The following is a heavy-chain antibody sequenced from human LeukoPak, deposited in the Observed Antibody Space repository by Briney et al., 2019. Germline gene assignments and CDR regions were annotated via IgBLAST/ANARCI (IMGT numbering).Heavy chain of an antibody. CDR1: GYTFTSYY. CDR2: INPSGGST. CDR3: ARAAQVTGRPNLGGHFDY. J-gene: IGHJ4*02. D-gene: IGHD6-6*01. Sequence: ASVKVSCKTSGYTFTSYYIHWVRQAPGQGLEWMGIINPSGGSTSYAQKFQGRVTMTRDTSTSTVYMELSSLRSEDTAVYYCARAAQVTGRPNLGGHFDYWGQGTLVTVSS. V-gene: IGHV1-46*01.